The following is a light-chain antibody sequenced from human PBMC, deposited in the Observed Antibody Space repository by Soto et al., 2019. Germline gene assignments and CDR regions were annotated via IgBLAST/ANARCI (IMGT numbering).Light chain of an antibody. CDR3: QPYNSWWT. CDR1: QSVNSN. Sequence: EIVMTQSPATLSVSPGERATLSCRASQSVNSNLAWYQQKPGQAPRLLISGASTRATGIPARFSGSGSETEFTLTISSLQSEDFAVYYCQPYNSWWTFGQGTKVEMK. CDR2: GAS. V-gene: IGKV3-15*01. J-gene: IGKJ1*01.